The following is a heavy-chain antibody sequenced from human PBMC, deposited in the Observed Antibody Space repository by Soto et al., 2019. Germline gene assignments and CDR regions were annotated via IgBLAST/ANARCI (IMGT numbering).Heavy chain of an antibody. CDR2: IIRMLGIS. D-gene: IGHD6-6*01. CDR1: GGTFSSYT. Sequence: SVKVSCKASGGTFSSYTISWVRQAPGQVLECMVRIIRMLGISNYXXKFQGRVXXTSDKSTSTGXMELSXLRSEDTAVYYCARPPHSRAANKDGDDYXXQ. CDR3: ARPPHSRAANKDGDDY. J-gene: IGHJ4*01. V-gene: IGHV1-69*02.